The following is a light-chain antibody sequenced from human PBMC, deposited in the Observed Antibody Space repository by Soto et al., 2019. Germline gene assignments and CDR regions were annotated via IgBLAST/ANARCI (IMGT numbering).Light chain of an antibody. CDR2: GAS. V-gene: IGKV3-11*01. CDR3: QQRRSWPPTIT. CDR1: QSVSSNY. J-gene: IGKJ5*01. Sequence: EILLTQSPCTLALSPGERATLSCRASQSVSSNYLAWYHQKPGQAPSLLIYGASYRATDIPPRLSGSGSGTDFTLTISSLEPEDFAVYYCQQRRSWPPTITFGQGTRLEIK.